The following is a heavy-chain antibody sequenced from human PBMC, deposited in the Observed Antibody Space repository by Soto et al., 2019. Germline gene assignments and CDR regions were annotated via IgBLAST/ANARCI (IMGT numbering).Heavy chain of an antibody. CDR1: GGTFNRYA. CDR3: ARSAITLFGVVSIPPHYYSEMDV. J-gene: IGHJ6*02. Sequence: QVQLVQSGAEVKKPGSSVKVSCKASGGTFNRYAISWVRLAPGQGLEWMGGIIPIFGIGNNAQRFQGRVTITADESTGTAYMELSSLRSEDTGVYYCARSAITLFGVVSIPPHYYSEMDVWGQGTTVTVSS. D-gene: IGHD3-3*01. CDR2: IIPIFGIG. V-gene: IGHV1-69*01.